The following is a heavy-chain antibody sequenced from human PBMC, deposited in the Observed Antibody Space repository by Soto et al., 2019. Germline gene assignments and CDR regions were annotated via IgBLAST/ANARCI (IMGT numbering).Heavy chain of an antibody. CDR3: AKEWRPERELLHFDY. J-gene: IGHJ4*02. D-gene: IGHD1-26*01. CDR2: ISASGGST. V-gene: IGHV3-23*01. CDR1: GFTFSSYA. Sequence: EVQLLESGGGLVQPGGSLRLSCAASGFTFSSYAINWVRQAPGKGLEWVSCISASGGSTYYADSVKGRFTISRDNSKNTLSLQMNSLRAEDTAVYYCAKEWRPERELLHFDYWGRGPLVTVSS.